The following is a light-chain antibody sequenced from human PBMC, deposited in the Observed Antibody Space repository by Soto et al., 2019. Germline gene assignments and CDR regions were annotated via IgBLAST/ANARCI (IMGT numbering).Light chain of an antibody. CDR1: QTVLYNSNNKNH. J-gene: IGKJ2*01. CDR3: QQYYSIPFT. CDR2: GAS. V-gene: IGKV4-1*01. Sequence: DFVMTQAPDSLAVSLGERATINCKSSQTVLYNSNNKNHLGWFQQKPGHPPKLLIYGASNRASGVPDRFSGSGSGTDFTLTISSLQAEDVAVYYCQQYYSIPFTFGQGTKLEIK.